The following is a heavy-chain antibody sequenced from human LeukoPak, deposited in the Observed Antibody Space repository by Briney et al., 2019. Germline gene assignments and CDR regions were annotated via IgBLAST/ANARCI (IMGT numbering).Heavy chain of an antibody. Sequence: GGSLRLSCAASGFTFSSYAMSWVRQAPGKGLEWVSAISGSGGSTYYADSVKGRFTISRDNSKNTLYLQMNSLRAEDTAVYYCAKAGYGSGAETAYYFDYWGQGTLVTVSS. J-gene: IGHJ4*02. D-gene: IGHD3-10*01. CDR3: AKAGYGSGAETAYYFDY. V-gene: IGHV3-23*01. CDR1: GFTFSSYA. CDR2: ISGSGGST.